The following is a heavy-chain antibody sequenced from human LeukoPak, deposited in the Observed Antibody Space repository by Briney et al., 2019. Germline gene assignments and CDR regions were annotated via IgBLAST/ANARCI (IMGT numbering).Heavy chain of an antibody. CDR1: GFTFSSYA. J-gene: IGHJ4*02. CDR3: AKGSYYDSSGSFYFDY. V-gene: IGHV3-23*01. D-gene: IGHD3-22*01. CDR2: IGGSGDNT. Sequence: GGSLRLSCAASGFTFSSYAMSWVRQAPGKGLEWVSGIGGSGDNTYYADSVKGRFTISRDNSKNTLYVQVNSLGTEDTAAYYCAKGSYYDSSGSFYFDYWGQGTLVTASS.